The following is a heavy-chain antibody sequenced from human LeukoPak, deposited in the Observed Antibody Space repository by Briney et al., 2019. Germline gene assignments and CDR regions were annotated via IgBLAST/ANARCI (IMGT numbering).Heavy chain of an antibody. V-gene: IGHV4-61*05. J-gene: IGHJ3*02. CDR2: IYYSGST. Sequence: SETLSLTCTVSGGSITSSSYYWGWIRQPPGRGLEWIGYIYYSGSTNYYPSLKSRVTISVDTSKNQFSLKLSSVTAADTAVYYCAGGPSSRVGHAFDIWGQGTMVTVSS. D-gene: IGHD1-26*01. CDR3: AGGPSSRVGHAFDI. CDR1: GGSITSSSYY.